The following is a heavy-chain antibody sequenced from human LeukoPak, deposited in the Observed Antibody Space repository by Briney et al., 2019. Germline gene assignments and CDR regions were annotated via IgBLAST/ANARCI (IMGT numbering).Heavy chain of an antibody. J-gene: IGHJ6*02. CDR2: INHSGST. CDR3: ARVDILTGTYGMDV. CDR1: GGSFSGYY. Sequence: KTSETLSLTCAVYGGSFSGYYWSWIRRPPGKGLEWIGEINHSGSTNYNPSLKSRVTISVDTSKNQFSLKLSSVTAADTAVYYCARVDILTGTYGMDVWGQGTTVTVSS. D-gene: IGHD3-9*01. V-gene: IGHV4-34*01.